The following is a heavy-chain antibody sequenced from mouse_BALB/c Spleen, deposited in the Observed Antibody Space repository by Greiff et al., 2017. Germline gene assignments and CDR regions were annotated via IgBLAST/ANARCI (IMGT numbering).Heavy chain of an antibody. J-gene: IGHJ2*01. Sequence: DVKLVESGGGLVQPGGSLRLSCATSGFTFTDYYMSWVRQPPGKALEWLGFIRNKANGYTTEYSASVKGRFTISRDNSQSILYLQMNTLRAEDSATYYCARLHGNYFDYWGQGTTLTVSS. V-gene: IGHV7-3*02. CDR1: GFTFTDYY. CDR3: ARLHGNYFDY. D-gene: IGHD2-1*01. CDR2: IRNKANGYTT.